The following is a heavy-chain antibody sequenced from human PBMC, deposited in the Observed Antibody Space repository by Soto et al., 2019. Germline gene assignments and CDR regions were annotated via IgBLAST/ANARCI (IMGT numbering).Heavy chain of an antibody. CDR2: ITPFNGNT. V-gene: IGHV1-45*02. D-gene: IGHD3-16*01. J-gene: IGHJ4*02. Sequence: SVKVSCKASGYTFTYRYLHWVRQAPGQALEWMGWITPFNGNTNYAQKFQDRVTITRDRSMSTAYMELSSLRSEDTAMYYCATGEDFGGYGPSQFDYWGQGTLVTVSS. CDR1: GYTFTYRY. CDR3: ATGEDFGGYGPSQFDY.